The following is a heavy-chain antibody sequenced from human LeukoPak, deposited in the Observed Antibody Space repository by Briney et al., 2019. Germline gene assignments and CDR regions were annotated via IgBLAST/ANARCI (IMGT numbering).Heavy chain of an antibody. CDR1: GYTFTGYY. J-gene: IGHJ4*02. V-gene: IGHV1-2*02. Sequence: ASVKVSCKASGYTFTGYYMHWVRQAPGQGLEWMGWINPNSGGTNYAQKFQGRVTMIRDTSISTAYMELSRLRSDDTAVYYCARDARRQLVLFDYWGQGTLVTVSS. D-gene: IGHD6-6*01. CDR2: INPNSGGT. CDR3: ARDARRQLVLFDY.